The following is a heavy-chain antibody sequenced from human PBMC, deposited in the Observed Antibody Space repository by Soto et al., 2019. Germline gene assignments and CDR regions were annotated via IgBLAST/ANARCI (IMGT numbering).Heavy chain of an antibody. D-gene: IGHD3-16*02. CDR3: AKDQKITFGGVIVTYYYYMDV. CDR1: GFTFSSYA. CDR2: ISGSGGST. Sequence: GGSLRLSCAASGFTFSSYAMSWVRQAPGKGLEWVSAISGSGGSTYYADSVKGRFTISRDNSKNRLYLQMNSLRAEDTAVYYCAKDQKITFGGVIVTYYYYMDVWGKGTTVTVSS. V-gene: IGHV3-23*01. J-gene: IGHJ6*03.